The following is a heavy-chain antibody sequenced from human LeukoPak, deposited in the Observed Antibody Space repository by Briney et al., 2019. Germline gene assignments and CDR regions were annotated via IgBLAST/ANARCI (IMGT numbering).Heavy chain of an antibody. J-gene: IGHJ4*02. Sequence: PGGSLGLSCAASGFTFSSYAMSWVRQAPGKGLEWVSAISGSGGSTYYADSVKGRFTISRDNSKNTLYLQMNSLRAEDTAVYYCTRDRGVLWFGEFSFDYWGQGTLVTVSS. CDR3: TRDRGVLWFGEFSFDY. CDR1: GFTFSSYA. CDR2: ISGSGGST. V-gene: IGHV3-23*01. D-gene: IGHD3-10*01.